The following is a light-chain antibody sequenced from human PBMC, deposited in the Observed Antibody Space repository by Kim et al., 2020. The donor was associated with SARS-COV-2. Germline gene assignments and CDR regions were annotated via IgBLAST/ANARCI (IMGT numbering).Light chain of an antibody. CDR1: QDIANC. Sequence: ASIGDRVTITCRASQDIANCLAWYQQKPGKVPQVLICAASTLQSGVPSRFSGSGSGTEFTLTIDSLQTEDVATYYCQKYNSAPWKFGPGTKVDIK. CDR2: AAS. CDR3: QKYNSAPWK. J-gene: IGKJ1*01. V-gene: IGKV1-27*01.